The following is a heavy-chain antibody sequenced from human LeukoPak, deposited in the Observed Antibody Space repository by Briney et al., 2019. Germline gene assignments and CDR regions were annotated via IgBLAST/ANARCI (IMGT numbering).Heavy chain of an antibody. CDR2: IYYRGST. D-gene: IGHD1-26*01. Sequence: SETLSLTCTISGGSISSYYWSWIRQPPGKGQEWIGYIYYRGSTNYNPSLKSRVSISVDTSKNQFSLKLSSSTSADTAVYYCARHGTSSYYYYAMDVWGQGTTVTVSS. V-gene: IGHV4-59*01. CDR3: ARHGTSSYYYYAMDV. J-gene: IGHJ6*02. CDR1: GGSISSYY.